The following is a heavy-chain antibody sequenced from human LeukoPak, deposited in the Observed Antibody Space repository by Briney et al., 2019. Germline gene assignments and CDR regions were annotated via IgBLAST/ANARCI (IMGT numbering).Heavy chain of an antibody. CDR1: GFTFSSYG. CDR2: ISYDGSNK. CDR3: AKPPYDSSGYYFH. D-gene: IGHD3-22*01. J-gene: IGHJ4*02. V-gene: IGHV3-30*18. Sequence: PGGSLRLSCAASGFTFSSYGMHWVRQAPGKGLEWVAVISYDGSNKYYADSVKGRFTISRGNSKNTLYLQMNSLRAEDTAVYYCAKPPYDSSGYYFHWGQGTLVTVSS.